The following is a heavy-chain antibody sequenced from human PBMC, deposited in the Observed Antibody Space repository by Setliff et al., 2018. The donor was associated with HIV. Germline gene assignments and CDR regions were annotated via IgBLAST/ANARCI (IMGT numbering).Heavy chain of an antibody. V-gene: IGHV1-24*01. CDR2: FDPEDGET. Sequence: ASVKVSCKVSGYTLTELSMHWVRQAPGKGLEWMGGFDPEDGETIYAQKCQGRVTMTEDTSTDTAYMELSRLRSEDTAVYYCATDLKGSQSYYYGSGSYSGFDPWGQGTLVTVSS. J-gene: IGHJ5*02. CDR1: GYTLTELS. CDR3: ATDLKGSQSYYYGSGSYSGFDP. D-gene: IGHD3-10*01.